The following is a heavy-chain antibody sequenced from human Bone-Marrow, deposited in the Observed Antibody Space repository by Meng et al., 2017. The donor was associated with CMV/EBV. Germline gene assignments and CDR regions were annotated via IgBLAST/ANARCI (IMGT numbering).Heavy chain of an antibody. V-gene: IGHV4-34*01. CDR2: INHSGST. D-gene: IGHD3-3*01. CDR3: ARGKGRITIFGVVKYYYYYGMDV. CDR1: GGSISSDY. J-gene: IGHJ6*02. Sequence: GSLRLSCTVSGGSISSDYWSWIRQPPGKGLEWIGEINHSGSTNYNPSLKSRVTISVDTSKNQFSLKLSSVTAADTAVYYCARGKGRITIFGVVKYYYYYGMDVWGQGTTVTVSS.